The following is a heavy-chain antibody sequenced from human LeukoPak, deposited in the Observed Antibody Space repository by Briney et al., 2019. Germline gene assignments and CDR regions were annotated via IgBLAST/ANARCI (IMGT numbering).Heavy chain of an antibody. D-gene: IGHD6-13*01. CDR2: ISGSGAGT. J-gene: IGHJ4*02. Sequence: GGSLRLSCAVSGFTFSSYAMNWVRQAPGKGLEWVSGISGSGAGTYYADSVKGRFTISRDNAKNSLYLQMNSLRAEDTAVYYCARDRDSSWPVFDYWGQGTLVTVSS. CDR1: GFTFSSYA. V-gene: IGHV3-21*01. CDR3: ARDRDSSWPVFDY.